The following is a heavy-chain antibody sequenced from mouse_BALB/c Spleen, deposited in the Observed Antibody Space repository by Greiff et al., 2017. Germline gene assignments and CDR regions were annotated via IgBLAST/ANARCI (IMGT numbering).Heavy chain of an antibody. CDR2: ISYSGST. CDR1: GYSITSDYA. CDR3: ARSRDGPWYFDV. D-gene: IGHD1-1*01. Sequence: DVKLQESGPGLVKPSQSLSLTCTVTGYSITSDYAWNWIRQFPGNKLEWMGYISYSGSTSYNPSLKSRISITRDTSKNQFFLQLNSVTTEDTATYYCARSRDGPWYFDVWGAGTTVTVSS. V-gene: IGHV3-2*02. J-gene: IGHJ1*01.